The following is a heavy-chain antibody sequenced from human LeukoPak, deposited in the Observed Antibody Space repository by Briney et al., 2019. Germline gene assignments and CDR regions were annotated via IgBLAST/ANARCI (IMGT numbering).Heavy chain of an antibody. V-gene: IGHV3-23*01. J-gene: IGHJ4*02. CDR1: GFTFSSYA. Sequence: GGSLRLSCAASGFTFSSYAMNWVRQAPGKGLEWVSALSDNGGRTYYADSVTGRFTISRDNSKNTLNLQMNSLRAEDTAVYYCAKSPTYYYDSSGYYLDYWGQGTLVTVSS. CDR2: LSDNGGRT. CDR3: AKSPTYYYDSSGYYLDY. D-gene: IGHD3-22*01.